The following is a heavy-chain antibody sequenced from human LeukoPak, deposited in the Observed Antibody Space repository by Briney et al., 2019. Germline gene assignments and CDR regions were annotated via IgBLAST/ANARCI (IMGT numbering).Heavy chain of an antibody. CDR1: GFTFSSYG. V-gene: IGHV3-21*01. J-gene: IGHJ4*02. CDR3: AVAVAGKPFDY. D-gene: IGHD6-19*01. CDR2: ISSSSSYI. Sequence: GGSLRLSCAASGFTFSSYGMHWVRQAPGKGLEWVSSISSSSSYIYYADSVKGRFTISRDNAKNSLYLQMNSLRAEDTAVYYCAVAVAGKPFDYWGQGTLVTVSS.